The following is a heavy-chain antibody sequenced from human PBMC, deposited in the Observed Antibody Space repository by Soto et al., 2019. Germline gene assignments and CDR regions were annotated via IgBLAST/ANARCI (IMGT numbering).Heavy chain of an antibody. V-gene: IGHV3-30*18. CDR3: AKDKPYYFDY. CDR1: GFTFSSYG. Sequence: PGGSLRLSCAASGFTFSSYGMHWVRQAPGKGLEWVAVISYDGSNKYYADSVKGRFTISRDNSKNTLYLQMNSLRAEDTAVYYCAKDKPYYFDYWGQGTLVTVSS. CDR2: ISYDGSNK. J-gene: IGHJ4*02.